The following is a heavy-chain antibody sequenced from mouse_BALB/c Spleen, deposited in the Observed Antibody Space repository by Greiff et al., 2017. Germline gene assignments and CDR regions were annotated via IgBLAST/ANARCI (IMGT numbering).Heavy chain of an antibody. V-gene: IGHV1-82*01. CDR1: GYAFSSSW. CDR3: ARSTGTEWYFDV. CDR2: IYPGDGDT. D-gene: IGHD4-1*01. J-gene: IGHJ1*01. Sequence: QVQLKESGPELVKPGASVKISCKASGYAFSSSWMNWVKQRPGQGLEWIGRIYPGDGDTNYNGKFKGKATLTADKSSSTAYMQLSSLTSVDSAVYFCARSTGTEWYFDVWGAGTTVTVSS.